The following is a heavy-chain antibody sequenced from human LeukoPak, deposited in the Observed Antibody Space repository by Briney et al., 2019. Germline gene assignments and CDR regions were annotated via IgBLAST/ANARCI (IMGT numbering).Heavy chain of an antibody. Sequence: GGSLRLSCAASGFTFSGYAMHWVRQAPGKGLEYVSAISSNGGSTYYANSVKGRFTISRDNSKNTLYLQMGSLRAEDMAVYYCASLGEAYDYWGQGTLVTVSS. CDR3: ASLGEAYDY. D-gene: IGHD3-16*01. CDR2: ISSNGGST. V-gene: IGHV3-64*01. J-gene: IGHJ4*02. CDR1: GFTFSGYA.